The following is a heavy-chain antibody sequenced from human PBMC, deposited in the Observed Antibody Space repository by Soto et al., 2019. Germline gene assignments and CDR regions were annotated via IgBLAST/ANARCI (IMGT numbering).Heavy chain of an antibody. CDR2: IKSKTDGGTT. J-gene: IGHJ3*02. Sequence: EVQLVESGGGLVKPGGSLRLSCAASGFTFSNAWMTWVRQAPGKGLEWLGRIKSKTDGGTTDYAAPVKGRFTISRDDSKNTLYLQMNSLRTEDTALYYCTTEGNCGGGCYWAFRIWGQGTMVAVSS. D-gene: IGHD2-21*02. CDR1: GFTFSNAW. V-gene: IGHV3-15*01. CDR3: TTEGNCGGGCYWAFRI.